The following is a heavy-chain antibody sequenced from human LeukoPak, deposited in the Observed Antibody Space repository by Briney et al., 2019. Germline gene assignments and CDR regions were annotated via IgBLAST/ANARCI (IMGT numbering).Heavy chain of an antibody. Sequence: GASVKVSCKASGYTFTSYYMHWVRQAPGQGLEWLGSLVPGLGTENYAQKFQGRVSITADGDTSTAYMELSSLRSGDTAVYYCAREEYYYSDSSGYFLAYWGQGTRVTVSS. V-gene: IGHV1-69*11. CDR1: GYTFTSYY. D-gene: IGHD3-22*01. CDR2: LVPGLGTE. J-gene: IGHJ4*02. CDR3: AREEYYYSDSSGYFLAY.